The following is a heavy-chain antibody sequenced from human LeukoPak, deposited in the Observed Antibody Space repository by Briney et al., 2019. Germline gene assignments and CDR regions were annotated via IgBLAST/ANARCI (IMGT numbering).Heavy chain of an antibody. CDR3: ARDRGNTQRGDYYFDY. V-gene: IGHV3-20*04. Sequence: GGSLRLSCAASGFTFDDYGMSWVRQAPGKGLEWVSGIDRNGDSTGYADSVEGRFTISRDNAKNSLYLQMNSLRAEDTAVYYCARDRGNTQRGDYYFDYWGQGTLVTVSS. CDR2: IDRNGDST. D-gene: IGHD3-10*01. J-gene: IGHJ4*02. CDR1: GFTFDDYG.